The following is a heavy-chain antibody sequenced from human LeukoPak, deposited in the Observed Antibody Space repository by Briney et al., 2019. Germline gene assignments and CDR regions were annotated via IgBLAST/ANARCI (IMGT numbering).Heavy chain of an antibody. CDR2: ISGSGGST. D-gene: IGHD4-23*01. Sequence: GGSLRLSCAASGFTFSSYAMSWVRQAPGKGLEWVSAISGSGGSTYSAASVKGRFTISRDNSRNTLYLQMNSLRAEDPAVYYWAKDSYGGNGGFDYWAQGTLVTVSS. CDR1: GFTFSSYA. J-gene: IGHJ4*02. V-gene: IGHV3-23*01. CDR3: AKDSYGGNGGFDY.